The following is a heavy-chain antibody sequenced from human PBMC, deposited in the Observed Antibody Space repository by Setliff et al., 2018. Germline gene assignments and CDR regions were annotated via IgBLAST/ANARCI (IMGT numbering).Heavy chain of an antibody. D-gene: IGHD6-19*01. CDR2: VDHSGNT. Sequence: SETLSLTCTVSGDSISRSTYYWGWIRQSPGKGLDWIGTVDHSGNTFYNPSLKSRVTMSIDTSKNQFSLQLSSVSDGDTAVYYCARDQFSSGWYGPPESYFDCWGQGIQVTVSS. V-gene: IGHV4-39*07. CDR3: ARDQFSSGWYGPPESYFDC. J-gene: IGHJ4*02. CDR1: GDSISRSTYY.